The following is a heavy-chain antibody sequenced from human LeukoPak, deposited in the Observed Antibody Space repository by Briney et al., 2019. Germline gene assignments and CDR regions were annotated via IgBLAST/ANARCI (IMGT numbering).Heavy chain of an antibody. J-gene: IGHJ4*02. CDR3: ARVVGATRTLDY. Sequence: ASVKVSCKASGGTFSSYAISWVRQAPGQGLEWMGGIIPISGTANYAQKFQGRVTITADESTSTAYMELSSLRSEDTAVYYCARVVGATRTLDYWGQGTLVTVSS. V-gene: IGHV1-69*13. D-gene: IGHD1-26*01. CDR2: IIPISGTA. CDR1: GGTFSSYA.